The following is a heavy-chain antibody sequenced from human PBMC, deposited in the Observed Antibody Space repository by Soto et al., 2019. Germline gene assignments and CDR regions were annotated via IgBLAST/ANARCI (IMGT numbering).Heavy chain of an antibody. Sequence: VGSLRLSCAASGFRFRSHAMHWVRQAPGKGLEWVAGISASGTDTFYGDSVKGRFTVSRDNSDNTVSLLLRALTTDDTATYYCLKKTDLWGQGTAVTVSS. CDR1: GFRFRSHA. J-gene: IGHJ6*02. CDR2: ISASGTDT. CDR3: LKKTDL. V-gene: IGHV3-23*01.